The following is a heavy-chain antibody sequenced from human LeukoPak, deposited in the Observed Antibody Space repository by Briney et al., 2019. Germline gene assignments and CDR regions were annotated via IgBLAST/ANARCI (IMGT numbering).Heavy chain of an antibody. CDR1: GFTFSSYG. Sequence: GRSLRLSCAASGFTFSSYGMHWVRQAPGKGLEWVAVISYDGSNKYYADSVKGRFTISRDNPKNTLYLQMNSLRAEDTAVYYCANLWGSYDYWGQGTLVTVSS. J-gene: IGHJ4*02. V-gene: IGHV3-30*18. D-gene: IGHD3-16*01. CDR3: ANLWGSYDY. CDR2: ISYDGSNK.